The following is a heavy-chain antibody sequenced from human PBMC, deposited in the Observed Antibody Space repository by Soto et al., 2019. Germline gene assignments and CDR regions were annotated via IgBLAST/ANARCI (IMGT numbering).Heavy chain of an antibody. CDR2: IYWNDDK. CDR1: GISLTTSGVG. V-gene: IGHV2-5*01. CDR3: VHGAVASYYYSGLDV. J-gene: IGHJ6*02. D-gene: IGHD6-19*01. Sequence: QITLKESGPTLVKPTQTLTLTCTFSGISLTTSGVGVGWIRQPPGKALEWLALIYWNDDKHYSPSLRSRLTITRDTSKNHVVLTMTNMDPVDTATYYCVHGAVASYYYSGLDVWGQGTTVTVSS.